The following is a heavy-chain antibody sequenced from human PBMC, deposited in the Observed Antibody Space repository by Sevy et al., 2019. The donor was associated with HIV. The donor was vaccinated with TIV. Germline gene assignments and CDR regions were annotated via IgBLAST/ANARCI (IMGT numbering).Heavy chain of an antibody. Sequence: SETLSLTCTVSGDSTTSSFWSWIRQPPGKGLEWIGYIFDNRSTNYNPSLKNRVTISGGTSKNHFSLKLTSVTAADTAVYYCGRDGGLRFLGGRYYDYGFDVWGQGTTVTVS. D-gene: IGHD3-3*01. J-gene: IGHJ6*02. V-gene: IGHV4-59*13. CDR2: IFDNRST. CDR3: GRDGGLRFLGGRYYDYGFDV. CDR1: GDSTTSSF.